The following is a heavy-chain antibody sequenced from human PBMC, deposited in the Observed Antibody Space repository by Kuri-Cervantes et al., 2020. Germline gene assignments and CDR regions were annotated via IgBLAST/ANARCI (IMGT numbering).Heavy chain of an antibody. CDR3: GRLMSTGYSRIHY. D-gene: IGHD3-22*01. CDR1: GYSISSGYY. V-gene: IGHV4-38-2*01. J-gene: IGHJ4*02. CDR2: MYHSGST. Sequence: SETLSLTCVVSGYSISSGYYWGWIRQSPGKGLEWIGSMYHSGSTYLNPSLRSRVTISVDTSKNQFSLRLTSVTAAGTAVYCCGRLMSTGYSRIHYWGRGTLVTVSS.